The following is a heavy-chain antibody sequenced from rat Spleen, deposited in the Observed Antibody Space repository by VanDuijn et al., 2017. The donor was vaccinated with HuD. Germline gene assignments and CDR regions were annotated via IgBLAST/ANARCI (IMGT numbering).Heavy chain of an antibody. CDR2: ITNSGGST. D-gene: IGHD1-5*01. Sequence: EVQLVESGGGLVQPGRSLKLSCAASGFTFSNYGIAWVRQAPTKGLEWVASITNSGGSTYYRDSVKGRFTISRDNAKSTLYLQMDSLRSEDTATYYCVRTEIQLDYFDYWGQGVMVTVSS. CDR1: GFTFSNYG. CDR3: VRTEIQLDYFDY. V-gene: IGHV5S13*01. J-gene: IGHJ2*01.